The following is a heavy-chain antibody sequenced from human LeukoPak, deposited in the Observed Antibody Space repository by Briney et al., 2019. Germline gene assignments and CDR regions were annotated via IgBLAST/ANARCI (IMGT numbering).Heavy chain of an antibody. Sequence: SETLSLTCSVSGVSIRTSTYYWGWICQPPGKGLEWIANIHYRGSTYYNPSLKSRSTISLDTPKNQFSLRLSSVSAADTAVYYCARPAAMATGWFDPWGQGTLVTVSS. CDR2: IHYRGST. CDR3: ARPAAMATGWFDP. J-gene: IGHJ5*02. D-gene: IGHD5-18*01. V-gene: IGHV4-39*01. CDR1: GVSIRTSTYY.